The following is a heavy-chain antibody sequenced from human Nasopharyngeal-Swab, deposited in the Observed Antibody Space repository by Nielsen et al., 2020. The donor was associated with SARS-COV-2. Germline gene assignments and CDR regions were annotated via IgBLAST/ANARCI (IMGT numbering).Heavy chain of an antibody. CDR3: AKDPSIVVVTAEYFQH. CDR2: ISYGGSNK. Sequence: GGSLRLSCAASGFTFSSYGMHWVRQAPGRGLEWVAVISYGGSNKYYADSVKGRFTISRDNSKNTLYLQMNSLRADDTAVYYCAKDPSIVVVTAEYFQHWGQGTLVTVSS. CDR1: GFTFSSYG. J-gene: IGHJ1*01. V-gene: IGHV3-30*18. D-gene: IGHD2-21*02.